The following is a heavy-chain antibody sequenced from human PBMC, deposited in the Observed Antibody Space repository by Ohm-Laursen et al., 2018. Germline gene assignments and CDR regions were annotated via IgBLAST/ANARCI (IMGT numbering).Heavy chain of an antibody. CDR1: GYSFTSYW. Sequence: GASLRISCKGSGYSFTSYWIAWVRQMPGKGLEWMGIIYPGDSDTKYSPSFQGQVTISGDKSISTAYLQWSSLKASDTAMYYCARHGSDLYYYYSAMDVWGQGTTVTVSS. D-gene: IGHD3-10*01. CDR2: IYPGDSDT. CDR3: ARHGSDLYYYYSAMDV. V-gene: IGHV5-51*01. J-gene: IGHJ6*02.